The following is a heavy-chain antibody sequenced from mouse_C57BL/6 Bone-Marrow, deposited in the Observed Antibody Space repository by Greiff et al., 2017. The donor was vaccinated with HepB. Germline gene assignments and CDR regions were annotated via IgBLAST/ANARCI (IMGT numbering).Heavy chain of an antibody. CDR3: ARSHYSNYFDY. V-gene: IGHV1-54*01. CDR1: GYAFTNYL. J-gene: IGHJ2*01. Sequence: VQLQQSGAELVRPGTSVKVSCKASGYAFTNYLIEWVKQRPGQGLEWIGVINPGSGGTNYNEKFKGKATLTADKSSSTAYMQLSSLTSEDSAVYFCARSHYSNYFDYWGQGTTLTVSS. D-gene: IGHD2-5*01. CDR2: INPGSGGT.